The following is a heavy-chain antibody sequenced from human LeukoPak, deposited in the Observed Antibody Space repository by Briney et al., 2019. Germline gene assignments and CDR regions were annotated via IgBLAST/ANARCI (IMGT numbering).Heavy chain of an antibody. CDR2: INSDGSST. Sequence: GGSLRLSCTDSGFTFSRYWMHWVRQAPGKGLVWVSRINSDGSSTNYADSVKGRFTISRDNAKNTLYLQMNSLRAEDTAVYYCASSNSWRNFDYWGQGTLVTVSS. V-gene: IGHV3-74*01. CDR1: GFTFSRYW. J-gene: IGHJ4*02. D-gene: IGHD2-2*01. CDR3: ASSNSWRNFDY.